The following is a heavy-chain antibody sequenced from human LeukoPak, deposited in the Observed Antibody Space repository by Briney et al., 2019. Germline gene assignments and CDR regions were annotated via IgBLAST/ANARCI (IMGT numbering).Heavy chain of an antibody. V-gene: IGHV3-23*01. D-gene: IGHD5-12*01. CDR1: GFTFSSYG. CDR3: ATHSPEWRYSGYYNYYYMDV. Sequence: PGGSLRLSCAASGFTFSSYGMSWVRQAPGKGLEWVSAISGNGGDTFYADSVKGRFTNSRDNSKNTLYLQMSSLRAEDTAVYYCATHSPEWRYSGYYNYYYMDVWGKGTTVTVSS. J-gene: IGHJ6*03. CDR2: ISGNGGDT.